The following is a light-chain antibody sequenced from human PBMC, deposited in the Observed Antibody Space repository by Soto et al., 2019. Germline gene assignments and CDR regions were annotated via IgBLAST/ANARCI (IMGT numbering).Light chain of an antibody. V-gene: IGLV1-44*01. Sequence: QSVLTQPPSLSGTPGQRVTISCSGSSSNIGRYSVNWYQHFPGTAPKILIYSDDERPSGVPDRLSGSKSGTSASLAISGLQSEEEAEYYCAAWDDNLQGPVFGGGTKLTVL. CDR1: SSNIGRYS. J-gene: IGLJ3*02. CDR2: SDD. CDR3: AAWDDNLQGPV.